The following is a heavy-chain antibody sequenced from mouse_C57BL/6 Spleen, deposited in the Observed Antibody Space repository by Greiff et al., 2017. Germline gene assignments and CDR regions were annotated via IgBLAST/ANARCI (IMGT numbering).Heavy chain of an antibody. D-gene: IGHD2-10*02. CDR2: IYPGSGST. Sequence: QVQLKQPGAELVKPGASVKMSCKASGYTFTSYWITWVKQRPGQGLEWIGDIYPGSGSTNYNEKFKSKATLTVDTSSSTAYMQLSSLTSEDSAVYYGARSGYGNHWYFDVWGTGTTVTVAS. V-gene: IGHV1-55*01. CDR3: ARSGYGNHWYFDV. CDR1: GYTFTSYW. J-gene: IGHJ1*03.